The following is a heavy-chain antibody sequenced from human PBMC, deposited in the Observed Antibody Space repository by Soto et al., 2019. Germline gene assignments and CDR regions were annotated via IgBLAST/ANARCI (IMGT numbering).Heavy chain of an antibody. Sequence: EVQLVESGGGLVQPGGSLRLSCAASGFTFSSYWMSWVRQAPGKGLEWVANIKQDGSEKYYVDSVKGRFTISRDNAKNSLYLQMNSLRAEDTAVYYCARELMVWGPEYYFDYWGQGTLVTVSS. D-gene: IGHD2-8*01. CDR3: ARELMVWGPEYYFDY. CDR2: IKQDGSEK. CDR1: GFTFSSYW. J-gene: IGHJ4*02. V-gene: IGHV3-7*05.